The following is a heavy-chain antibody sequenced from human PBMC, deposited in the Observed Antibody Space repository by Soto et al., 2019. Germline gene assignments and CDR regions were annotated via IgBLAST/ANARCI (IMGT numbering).Heavy chain of an antibody. CDR1: GFTFSSYG. J-gene: IGHJ5*02. CDR3: ARDGGCRDGYTVGCNWFDP. D-gene: IGHD5-12*01. V-gene: IGHV3-33*01. CDR2: IWYDGSNR. Sequence: VQLVESGGGVVQPGRSLRLSCAASGFTFSSYGMQWVRQAPGKGLEWVAVIWYDGSNRYYADSVKGRFTISRDNSKNTLHLQIHSLRAEDTAVYYCARDGGCRDGYTVGCNWFDPWGQGTLVTVSS.